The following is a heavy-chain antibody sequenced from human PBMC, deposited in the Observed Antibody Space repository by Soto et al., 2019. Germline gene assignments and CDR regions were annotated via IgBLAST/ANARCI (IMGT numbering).Heavy chain of an antibody. V-gene: IGHV1-18*01. D-gene: IGHD2-21*02. J-gene: IGHJ6*02. CDR3: ARVRIAYCGGDCYSSPYYYYYYGMDV. CDR1: GYTFTSYG. CDR2: ISAYNGNT. Sequence: QVQLVQSGAEVKKPGASVKVSCKASGYTFTSYGISWVRQAPGQGLEWMGWISAYNGNTNYAQKLQGRVTMTTDTSTSTADMELRSMRSDDTAVYYCARVRIAYCGGDCYSSPYYYYYYGMDVWGQGTTVTVSS.